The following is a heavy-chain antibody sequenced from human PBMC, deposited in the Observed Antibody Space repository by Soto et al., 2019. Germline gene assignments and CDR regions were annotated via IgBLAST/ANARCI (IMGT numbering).Heavy chain of an antibody. V-gene: IGHV1-18*01. J-gene: IGHJ5*02. CDR3: ARDGRGTAMGFTAADRFDP. CDR2: ISPYNGNT. D-gene: IGHD5-18*01. CDR1: GYTFTSYG. Sequence: QVQLVQSGAEVKKPGASVKVSCKASGYTFTSYGISWVRQAPGQGLEWMGWISPYNGNTNYAQKLQGRVTMTTDTSTNTAYMELRSLRSDNTAVYYCARDGRGTAMGFTAADRFDPWGQGTLVTVSS.